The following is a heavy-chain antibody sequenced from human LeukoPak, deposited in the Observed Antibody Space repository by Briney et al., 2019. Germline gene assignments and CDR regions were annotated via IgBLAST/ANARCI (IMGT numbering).Heavy chain of an antibody. CDR1: GFTFSSYW. J-gene: IGHJ4*02. V-gene: IGHV3-7*01. Sequence: RGSLRLSCAASGFTFSSYWMSWVRQAPGKGLEWVANIKQDGSEKYYVDSVKGRFTISRDIAKNSLYLQMNSLRAEDTAVYYCARDGPILYHDYWGQGTLVTVSS. D-gene: IGHD2-2*02. CDR3: ARDGPILYHDY. CDR2: IKQDGSEK.